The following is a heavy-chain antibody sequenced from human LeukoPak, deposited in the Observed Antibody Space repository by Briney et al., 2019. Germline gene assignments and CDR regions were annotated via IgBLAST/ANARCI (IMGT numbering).Heavy chain of an antibody. CDR2: ISGNSGRI. CDR3: AKDFYRLGEFDAFDT. V-gene: IGHV3-9*01. D-gene: IGHD3-16*01. CDR1: GFTFDDYA. J-gene: IGHJ3*02. Sequence: ALRLSCAASGFTFDDYAMHWVRHAPGKGLEWVSGISGNSGRIGYADSVKGRFTISRDNAKTSLYLQMNSLRVEDTALYYCAKDFYRLGEFDAFDTWGQGTMVTVSS.